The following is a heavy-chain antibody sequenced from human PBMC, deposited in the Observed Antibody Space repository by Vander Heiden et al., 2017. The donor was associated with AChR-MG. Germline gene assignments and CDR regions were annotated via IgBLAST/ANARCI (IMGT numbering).Heavy chain of an antibody. CDR1: GFTFSSYA. CDR3: AKDYAPGTTSADPEAFDY. Sequence: EVQLLESGGGLVQPGGSLRLSCAAPGFTFSSYAMSWVRPAPGKGLEWVSAISGSGGSTYYADSVKGRFTISRDNSKNTLYLQMNSLRAEDTAVYYCAKDYAPGTTSADPEAFDYWGQGTLVTVSS. D-gene: IGHD3-16*01. CDR2: ISGSGGST. V-gene: IGHV3-23*01. J-gene: IGHJ4*02.